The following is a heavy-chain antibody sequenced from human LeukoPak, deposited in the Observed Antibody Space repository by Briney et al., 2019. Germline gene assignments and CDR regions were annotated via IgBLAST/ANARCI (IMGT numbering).Heavy chain of an antibody. V-gene: IGHV3-23*01. Sequence: SSGTLCLSCAASGFTISSNTLSWVRQGQGQGLEWVAAISGKCSSTNYTDTVKGRFTISRDKSKNTLYLQMNSLRADDTAVYYCARAGLRSFDWLRCWGQGTLITVSS. CDR2: ISGKCSST. J-gene: IGHJ4*02. D-gene: IGHD3-9*01. CDR1: GFTISSNT. CDR3: ARAGLRSFDWLRC.